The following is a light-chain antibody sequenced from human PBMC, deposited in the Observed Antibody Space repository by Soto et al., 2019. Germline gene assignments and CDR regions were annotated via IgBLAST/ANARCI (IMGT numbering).Light chain of an antibody. CDR1: SSNIGSNT. V-gene: IGLV1-44*01. J-gene: IGLJ3*02. CDR2: SDN. Sequence: QPVLTQPPSASGTPGQRVTISCSGSSSNIGSNTVNWYQQLPGTAPKLLIYSDNKRPSGVPDRFYGSKSGTSASLAISGLQSEDEADYYCAAWDDSLNGSNWVFGGGTKLTVL. CDR3: AAWDDSLNGSNWV.